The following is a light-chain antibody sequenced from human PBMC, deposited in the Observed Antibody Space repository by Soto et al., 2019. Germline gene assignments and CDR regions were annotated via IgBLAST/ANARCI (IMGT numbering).Light chain of an antibody. Sequence: EIVMTQSPATLSVSPGERATLSCRASQSLSSNLAWYQQKPGQAPRLLIYGASTRATGIPARFSGSGSGTVFTLTISSLQSEDFAVYYCQQYNNWPPWTFGQGTKVEIK. CDR3: QQYNNWPPWT. CDR2: GAS. J-gene: IGKJ1*01. V-gene: IGKV3-15*01. CDR1: QSLSSN.